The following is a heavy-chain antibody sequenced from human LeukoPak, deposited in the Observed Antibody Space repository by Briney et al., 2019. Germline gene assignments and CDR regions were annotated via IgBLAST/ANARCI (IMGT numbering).Heavy chain of an antibody. V-gene: IGHV4-61*02. CDR3: AREGEMVLDAFDI. J-gene: IGHJ3*02. D-gene: IGHD3-16*01. CDR2: IYTSGST. CDR1: GGSISSGSYY. Sequence: PSETLPLTCTVSGGSISSGSYYWRWIRQPAGKGLEWIGRIYTSGSTNYNPSLKSRVTISVDTSKNQFSLKLSSVTAADTAVYYCAREGEMVLDAFDIWGQGTMVTVSS.